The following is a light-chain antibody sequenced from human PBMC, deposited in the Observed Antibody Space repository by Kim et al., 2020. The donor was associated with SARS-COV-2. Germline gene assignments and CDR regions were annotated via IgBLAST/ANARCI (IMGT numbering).Light chain of an antibody. J-gene: IGKJ1*01. V-gene: IGKV1-27*01. CDR2: GAS. CDR1: QGISNS. CDR3: QKYNSAPWT. Sequence: ASVGDRVTITCRASQGISNSLSWYRQKPGKVPMLLLYGASSLRAGVPSRFRGSSSGTDFTLTISSLQPEDAATYYCQKYNSAPWTFGQGTKVEIK.